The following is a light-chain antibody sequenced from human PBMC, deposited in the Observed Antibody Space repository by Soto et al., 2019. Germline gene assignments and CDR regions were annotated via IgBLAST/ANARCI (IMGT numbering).Light chain of an antibody. Sequence: QSALTQPASVSGSPGQSITISCTGASSDVGDYNYVSWYQEHPGQVPKLIIYEVSKRPSGVPARFSGSKSGNTASLTVSGLQAEDEADYYCSSYAGSNNLWVFGGGTKLTVL. CDR3: SSYAGSNNLWV. V-gene: IGLV2-8*01. CDR1: SSDVGDYNY. CDR2: EVS. J-gene: IGLJ3*02.